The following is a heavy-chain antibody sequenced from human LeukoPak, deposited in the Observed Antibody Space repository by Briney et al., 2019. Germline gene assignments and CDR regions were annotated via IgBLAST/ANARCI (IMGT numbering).Heavy chain of an antibody. Sequence: PGGSLRLSCAASGFTFSSYSMNWVRQAPGKGLEWVSSISSSSSYIYYADSVKGRFTISRDNAKNSLYLQMNSLRAEDTAVYYCAKVVVVAATRDAFDYWGQGTLVTVSS. CDR2: ISSSSSYI. CDR1: GFTFSSYS. J-gene: IGHJ4*02. V-gene: IGHV3-21*01. D-gene: IGHD2-15*01. CDR3: AKVVVVAATRDAFDY.